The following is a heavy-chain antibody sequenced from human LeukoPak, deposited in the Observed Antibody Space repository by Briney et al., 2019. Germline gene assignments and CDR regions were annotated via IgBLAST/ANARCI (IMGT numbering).Heavy chain of an antibody. J-gene: IGHJ4*02. D-gene: IGHD2-21*01. V-gene: IGHV1-69*02. CDR1: GGTFSIYT. CDR2: IIPFLCIA. Sequence: GASVKVSCKTSGGTFSIYTISWVRQAPGQGLEWMGRIIPFLCIANYAQKFQGRVTITADKSTSTAYMELRSLRSEATAVYYCATRCGGDCYLAFDYWGQGTLVTVSS. CDR3: ATRCGGDCYLAFDY.